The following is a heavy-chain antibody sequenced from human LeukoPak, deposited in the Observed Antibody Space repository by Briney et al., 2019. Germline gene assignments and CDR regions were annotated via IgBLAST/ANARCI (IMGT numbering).Heavy chain of an antibody. CDR3: ARSVRAVAGRIDY. D-gene: IGHD6-19*01. V-gene: IGHV4-39*01. J-gene: IGHJ4*02. CDR1: GGSISSSSYY. CDR2: IYYSGTT. Sequence: SETLSLTCTVSGGSISSSSYYWGWIRQPPGKGLGWIGNIYYSGTTYYNPSLKSRVTISVDTSKNQFSLKLSSVTAADTAVYYCARSVRAVAGRIDYWGQGTLVTVSS.